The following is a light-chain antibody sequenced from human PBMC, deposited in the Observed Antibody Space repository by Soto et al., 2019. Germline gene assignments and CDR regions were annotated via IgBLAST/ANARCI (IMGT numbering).Light chain of an antibody. J-gene: IGLJ1*01. Sequence: QSALTQPASVSGSPGQSITMSCTGSSGDVGGHDYVSWYQQHPGKAPKLIIYGVSNRPSGVSTRFSGSKSANTASLTISGLQAEEEADYYCSSSIGGSTIFVFGTGTKVTVL. CDR2: GVS. CDR3: SSSIGGSTIFV. CDR1: SGDVGGHDY. V-gene: IGLV2-14*01.